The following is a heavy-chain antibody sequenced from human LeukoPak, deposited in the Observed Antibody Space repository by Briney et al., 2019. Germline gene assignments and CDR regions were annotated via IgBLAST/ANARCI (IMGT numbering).Heavy chain of an antibody. D-gene: IGHD6-13*01. CDR3: ARDSGPRIAAAGTV. CDR1: GGSFSGYY. J-gene: IGHJ4*02. CDR2: INHSGST. V-gene: IGHV4-34*01. Sequence: SETLSLTCAVYGGSFSGYYWSWIRQPPGKGLEWIGEINHSGSTNYNPSLKSRVTISVDTSKNQFSLKLSSVTAADTAVYCCARDSGPRIAAAGTVWGQGTLVAVSS.